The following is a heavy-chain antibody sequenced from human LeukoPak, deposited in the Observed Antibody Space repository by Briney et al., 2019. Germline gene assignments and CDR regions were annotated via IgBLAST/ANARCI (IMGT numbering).Heavy chain of an antibody. D-gene: IGHD3-10*01. Sequence: ASVKVSCKASGYTFTNYAMHWVRQAPGQRLEWMGWINTGGDTAYSQRFQGRVTIISDTSASTAYMDLSNLRSEDTAVYYCAREGFGSGTNLEVGYFDYWGQGSLVTVSS. CDR1: GYTFTNYA. CDR2: INTGGDT. J-gene: IGHJ4*02. CDR3: AREGFGSGTNLEVGYFDY. V-gene: IGHV1-3*04.